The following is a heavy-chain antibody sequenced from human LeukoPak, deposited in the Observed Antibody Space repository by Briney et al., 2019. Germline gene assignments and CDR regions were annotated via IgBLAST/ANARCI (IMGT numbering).Heavy chain of an antibody. V-gene: IGHV3-11*06. CDR2: ISPNSADI. Sequence: GGSLRLSCAASGFTFSDYYMTWIRQAPGKGLEWVSYISPNSADIKYADSVEGRFTISRDNAKKSLYLQMNSLTAEDTSVYYCSRDPRRLDYWGQGALVTVSS. CDR3: SRDPRRLDY. CDR1: GFTFSDYY. J-gene: IGHJ4*02.